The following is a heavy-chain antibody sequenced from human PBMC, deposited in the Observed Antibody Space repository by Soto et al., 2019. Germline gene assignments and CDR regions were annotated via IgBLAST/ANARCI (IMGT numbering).Heavy chain of an antibody. CDR3: ASGYCSGGSCGPDYMDV. Sequence: QVQLVQSGAEVKKPGASVKVSCKASGYTFTGYYMHWVRQAPGQGLEWMGWINPNSGGTNYAQKFQGWVTMTRDTSISTAYMELSRLRSDDTAVYYCASGYCSGGSCGPDYMDVWGKGTTVTVSS. V-gene: IGHV1-2*04. CDR2: INPNSGGT. CDR1: GYTFTGYY. J-gene: IGHJ6*03. D-gene: IGHD2-15*01.